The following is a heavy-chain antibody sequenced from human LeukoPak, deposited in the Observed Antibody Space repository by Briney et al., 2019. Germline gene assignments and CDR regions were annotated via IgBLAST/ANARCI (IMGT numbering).Heavy chain of an antibody. J-gene: IGHJ5*02. CDR1: GGSISSYY. CDR2: IYYSGST. CDR3: ARAIASAGANSFDP. Sequence: SETLSLTCTVSGGSISSYYWSWIRQPPGKGLEWIGYIYYSGSTNYNPSLKGRVTISAYPSKHQFPLKLSSVAPAPPAVYYCARAIASAGANSFDPWGQGTLVTVSS. V-gene: IGHV4-59*12. D-gene: IGHD4/OR15-4a*01.